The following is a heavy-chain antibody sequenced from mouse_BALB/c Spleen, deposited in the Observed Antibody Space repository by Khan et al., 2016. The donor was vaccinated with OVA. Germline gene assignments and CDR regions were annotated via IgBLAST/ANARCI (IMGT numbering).Heavy chain of an antibody. Sequence: EVQLQESGPGLVKPSQSLSLSCSVTAYSITSGYFWNWIRQFPGNKLEWMGYIRYDGNSNYNPSLKNRISITRDTSRNQFFLKLISVTPEDTATYFCARGGSSGPAWFAYGGQGTLVTVSA. V-gene: IGHV3-6*02. D-gene: IGHD3-1*01. CDR3: ARGGSSGPAWFAY. CDR2: IRYDGNS. J-gene: IGHJ3*01. CDR1: AYSITSGYF.